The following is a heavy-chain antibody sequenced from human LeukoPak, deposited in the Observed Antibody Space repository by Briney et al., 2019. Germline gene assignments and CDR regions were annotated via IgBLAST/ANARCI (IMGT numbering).Heavy chain of an antibody. CDR1: GGSISSYY. CDR3: ARELRYYYGMDV. J-gene: IGHJ6*02. CDR2: IYYSGST. Sequence: LETLSLTCTVSGGSISSYYWSWIRQPPGKGLEWIGYIYYSGSTNYNPSLKSRVTISVDTSKNQFSLKLSSVTAADTAVYYCARELRYYYGMDVWGQGTTVTVSS. V-gene: IGHV4-59*01.